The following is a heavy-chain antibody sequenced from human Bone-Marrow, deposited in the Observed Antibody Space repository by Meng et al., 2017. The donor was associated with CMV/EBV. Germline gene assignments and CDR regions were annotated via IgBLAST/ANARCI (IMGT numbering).Heavy chain of an antibody. D-gene: IGHD1-26*01. CDR1: GGSISSYY. V-gene: IGHV4-59*01. J-gene: IGHJ4*02. Sequence: SETLSLTCTVSGGSISSYYWSWIRQPPGKGLEWIGYIYYSGSTNYNPSLKSRVTISVDTSKNQFSLKLSSVTAADTAVYYCARDGPRGFDYWGQGPLVTVSS. CDR3: ARDGPRGFDY. CDR2: IYYSGST.